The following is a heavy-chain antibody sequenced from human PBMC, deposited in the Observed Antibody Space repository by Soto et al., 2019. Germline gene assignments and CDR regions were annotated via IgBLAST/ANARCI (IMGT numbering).Heavy chain of an antibody. V-gene: IGHV3-21*01. Sequence: EVQLMESGGGLVKPGGSLRLSCAASGFSSRLYGMIWVRQAPGKGLEWVSFITAGSYIYYADPVKGRFTISRDNAKNSVYLQMNSLSAEDTAVYYCARDYKGLFGRNWFDPWGQGTLVTVSS. CDR3: ARDYKGLFGRNWFDP. CDR2: ITAGSYI. J-gene: IGHJ5*02. D-gene: IGHD3-10*01. CDR1: GFSSRLYG.